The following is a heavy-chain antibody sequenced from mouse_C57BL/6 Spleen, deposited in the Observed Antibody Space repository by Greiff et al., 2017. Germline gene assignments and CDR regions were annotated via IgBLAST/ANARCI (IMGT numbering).Heavy chain of an antibody. V-gene: IGHV5-6*02. CDR2: ISSGGSYT. J-gene: IGHJ2*01. D-gene: IGHD2-3*01. Sequence: EVKLVESGGDLVKPGGSLKLSCAASGFTFSSYGMSWVRQTPDKRLEWVATISSGGSYTYYPDSVKGRFTISRDNAKNTLYLQMSSLKSEDTAMYYCARRDGYYCFDCWGQGTTLTVSS. CDR3: ARRDGYYCFDC. CDR1: GFTFSSYG.